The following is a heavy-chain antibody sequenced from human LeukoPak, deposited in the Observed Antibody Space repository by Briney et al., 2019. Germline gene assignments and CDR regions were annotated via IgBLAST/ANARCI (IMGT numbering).Heavy chain of an antibody. Sequence: SVKVSCKASGGTFSSYAISWVRQAPGQGLEWMGRIIPILGIANYAQKFQGSVTITADKSTSTAYMELSSLRSEDTAVYYCARDRTVGYCSSTSCYHNWFDPWGQGTLVTVSS. D-gene: IGHD2-2*01. CDR3: ARDRTVGYCSSTSCYHNWFDP. V-gene: IGHV1-69*04. J-gene: IGHJ5*02. CDR2: IIPILGIA. CDR1: GGTFSSYA.